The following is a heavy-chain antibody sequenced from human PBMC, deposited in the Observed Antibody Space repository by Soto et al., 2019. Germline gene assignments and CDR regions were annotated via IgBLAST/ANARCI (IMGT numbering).Heavy chain of an antibody. V-gene: IGHV4-59*01. D-gene: IGHD4-4*01. CDR3: ARGGYRDELPKAY. J-gene: IGHJ4*02. CDR2: IYYSGST. Sequence: SETLSLTCTVSGGSISSYYWSWIRQPPGKGLEWIGYIYYSGSTNYNPSLESRVTISVDTSKNQFSLKLSSVTAADTAVYYCARGGYRDELPKAYWGQGTLVTVSS. CDR1: GGSISSYY.